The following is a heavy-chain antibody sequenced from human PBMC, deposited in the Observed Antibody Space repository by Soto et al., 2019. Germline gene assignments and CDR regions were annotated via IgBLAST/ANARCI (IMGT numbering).Heavy chain of an antibody. V-gene: IGHV1-58*02. D-gene: IGHD3-9*01. CDR1: GFTFTSST. J-gene: IGHJ4*02. Sequence: GASGKVSCKASGFTFTSSTMQWVRQARGQRLEWIGWIVVGSGNTNYAQKFQERVTLTRDMSTSTAYMELSSLRSEDTAVYYCARYFDYLYHFDYWGQGTVVTVSS. CDR2: IVVGSGNT. CDR3: ARYFDYLYHFDY.